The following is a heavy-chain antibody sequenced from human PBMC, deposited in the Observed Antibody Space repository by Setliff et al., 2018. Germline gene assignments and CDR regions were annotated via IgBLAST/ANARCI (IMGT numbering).Heavy chain of an antibody. J-gene: IGHJ4*02. Sequence: GESLKISCKGSGYSFSNYWIGWVRQMSGKGLEWMGIIYPADSDTRYSPSFQGQVTISADKSISTAYLQWSSLKASDTAMYYCARLVAWGVDYWGQGTLVTVSS. CDR1: GYSFSNYW. V-gene: IGHV5-51*01. D-gene: IGHD2-2*01. CDR2: IYPADSDT. CDR3: ARLVAWGVDY.